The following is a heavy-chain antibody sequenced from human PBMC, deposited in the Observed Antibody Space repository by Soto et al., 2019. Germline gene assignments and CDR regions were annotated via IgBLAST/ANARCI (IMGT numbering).Heavy chain of an antibody. Sequence: QVQLVQSGAEVKKPGASVKVSCKASGYTFTSYYMHWVRQAPGQGLEWMGISNPSGGSTSYAQTFQGRVTMTRDTSTSTVYMELSSLRSEDTAVYYCARVYPSDTRYGYVGNNWFDPWGQGTLVTVSS. CDR3: ARVYPSDTRYGYVGNNWFDP. D-gene: IGHD5-18*01. CDR1: GYTFTSYY. CDR2: SNPSGGST. V-gene: IGHV1-46*03. J-gene: IGHJ5*02.